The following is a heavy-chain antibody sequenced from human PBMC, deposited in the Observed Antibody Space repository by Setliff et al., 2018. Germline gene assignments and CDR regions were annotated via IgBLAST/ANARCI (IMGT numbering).Heavy chain of an antibody. CDR3: ARGRDPAYYYDSGGYYWDY. Sequence: SVKVSCKASGGTFSSYGISWVRQAPGQGLEWMGGTIPIFGTANYAHKFQGRVTIITDESTSTAYMELRSLRSDDTAVYYCARGRDPAYYYDSGGYYWDYWGQGTLVTVSS. CDR2: TIPIFGTA. J-gene: IGHJ4*02. D-gene: IGHD3-22*01. V-gene: IGHV1-69*05. CDR1: GGTFSSYG.